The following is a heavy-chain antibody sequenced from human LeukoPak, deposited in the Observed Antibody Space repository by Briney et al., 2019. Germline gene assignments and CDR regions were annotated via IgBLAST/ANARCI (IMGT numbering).Heavy chain of an antibody. CDR1: GGSISSYY. CDR2: IYYSGST. D-gene: IGHD2-2*01. Sequence: SETPSLTCTVSGGSISSYYWSWIRQPPGKGLEWIGYIYYSGSTNYNPSLKSRVTISVDTSKNQFSLKLSSVTAADTAVYYCAREAVPAAPYYYYYMDVWGKGTTVTVSS. J-gene: IGHJ6*03. V-gene: IGHV4-59*01. CDR3: AREAVPAAPYYYYYMDV.